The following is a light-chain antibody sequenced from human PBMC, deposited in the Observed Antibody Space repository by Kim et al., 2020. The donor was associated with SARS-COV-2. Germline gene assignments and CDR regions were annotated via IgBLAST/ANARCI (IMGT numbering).Light chain of an antibody. J-gene: IGKJ2*01. CDR1: QSIRSW. V-gene: IGKV1-5*03. CDR2: KAS. CDR3: QHYHSYPYT. Sequence: DIQMTQSTSTLSASVGDRVTITCRASQSIRSWLAWHQHKPGKAPKLLIYKASSLESGVPSRVSGSGSGTDFALTISSLQPDDFATYYCQHYHSYPYTFGQGTKLEI.